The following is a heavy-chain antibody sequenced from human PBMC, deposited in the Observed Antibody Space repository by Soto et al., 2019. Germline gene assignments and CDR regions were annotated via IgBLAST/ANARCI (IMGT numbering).Heavy chain of an antibody. CDR2: VCPGGRT. V-gene: IGHV4-34*02. Sequence: QVRLQQWGAGLVRPSETLSLTCAVYGGSFNNYCWSWIRQPPGKGLEWIGEVCPGGRTNYSPTLKREVRIAVEGSKNHFSLRLTSVTVADTAVYYCALGDYGQYDAYNWFDPWGQGNLVIVAS. CDR3: ALGDYGQYDAYNWFDP. J-gene: IGHJ5*02. D-gene: IGHD3-10*01. CDR1: GGSFNNYC.